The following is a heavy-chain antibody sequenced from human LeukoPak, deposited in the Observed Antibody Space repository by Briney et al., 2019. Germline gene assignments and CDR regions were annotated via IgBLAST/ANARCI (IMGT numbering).Heavy chain of an antibody. Sequence: GASVKVSCKASGYIFTTYDISWVRQAPGQGLEWMGWISAYSGNTNYAQILQGRVTLTTDTSTSTAYMELKSLRSDGTAVYYCARTPTEGAAFKVYFDSWGQGTLVTVSS. J-gene: IGHJ4*02. V-gene: IGHV1-18*01. CDR2: ISAYSGNT. D-gene: IGHD2-21*02. CDR3: ARTPTEGAAFKVYFDS. CDR1: GYIFTTYD.